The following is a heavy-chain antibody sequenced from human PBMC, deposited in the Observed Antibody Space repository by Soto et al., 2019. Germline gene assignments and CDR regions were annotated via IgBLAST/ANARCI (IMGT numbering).Heavy chain of an antibody. V-gene: IGHV4-59*01. CDR2: IYYSGST. CDR1: GGSISRYY. CDR3: ARGNQYFVFLTGYSNSYYFDS. D-gene: IGHD3-9*01. Sequence: SKALSLTCTVSGGSISRYYWSWIRQPPGKGLEWIGYIYYSGSTNYNPSLKSRVTISVDTSKNQFSLKLSSVTAADAAVYYCARGNQYFVFLTGYSNSYYFDSWDQGTLVTGSS. J-gene: IGHJ4*02.